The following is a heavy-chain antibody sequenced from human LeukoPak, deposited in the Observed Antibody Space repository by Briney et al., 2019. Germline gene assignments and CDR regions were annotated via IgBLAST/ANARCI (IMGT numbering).Heavy chain of an antibody. Sequence: GGSLRLSCAASGFTFSSYGMHWVRQAPGKGLEWEAFIRYDGSNKYYADSMKGRFTISRDNSKNTLYLQMNSLRAEDIAVYYCAKDYAGYCSGGSCVAHFDXXGQGTLVTVXX. CDR2: IRYDGSNK. CDR3: AKDYAGYCSGGSCVAHFDX. CDR1: GFTFSSYG. D-gene: IGHD2-15*01. V-gene: IGHV3-30*02. J-gene: IGHJ4*02.